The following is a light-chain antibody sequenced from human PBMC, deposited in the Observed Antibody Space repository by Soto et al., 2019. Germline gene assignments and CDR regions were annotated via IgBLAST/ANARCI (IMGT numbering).Light chain of an antibody. J-gene: IGKJ3*01. Sequence: IQLTQSPSSLSASVGDRVTITCRASQGISSYLPWYQQKPGKAPKLLIYAASTLQSGVPSRFSGSGSGTDFTLTLRSLQPEDFATYYCQQLNTYPRTFGPGTKVDIK. CDR2: AAS. CDR3: QQLNTYPRT. V-gene: IGKV1-9*01. CDR1: QGISSY.